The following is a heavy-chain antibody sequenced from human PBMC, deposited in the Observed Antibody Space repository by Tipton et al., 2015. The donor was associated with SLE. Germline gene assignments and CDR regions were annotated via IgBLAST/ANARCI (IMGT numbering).Heavy chain of an antibody. CDR1: GGSIIGYF. V-gene: IGHV4-4*07. CDR3: ARDWGGEALDC. D-gene: IGHD2-21*01. CDR2: IYTSGRT. Sequence: TLSLTCTVSGGSIIGYFWNGIRQPDGKGPEWIGRIYTSGRTIHNPSLNTRVTMSLDTSKSQFSLKLTSVTAADTAVYYCARDWGGEALDCWGQGTLVTVSS. J-gene: IGHJ4*02.